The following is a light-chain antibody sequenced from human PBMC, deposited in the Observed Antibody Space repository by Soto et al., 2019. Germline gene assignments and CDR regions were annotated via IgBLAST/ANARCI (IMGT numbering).Light chain of an antibody. CDR3: QQTFSIPWT. V-gene: IGKV1-39*01. CDR1: QNIRSY. J-gene: IGKJ1*01. Sequence: DIQMTQSPPSLSASVGDRVTITCRASQNIRSYLCWYQQQPGKAPKLLISAASDLQSGVPSRFSGSGSGTDFSLTISSLQPEDFATYYCQQTFSIPWTFGQGTKLEIK. CDR2: AAS.